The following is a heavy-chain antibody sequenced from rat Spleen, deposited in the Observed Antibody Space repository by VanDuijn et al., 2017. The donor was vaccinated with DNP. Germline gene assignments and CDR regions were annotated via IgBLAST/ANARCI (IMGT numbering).Heavy chain of an antibody. CDR2: ISYSGST. Sequence: EVQLQESGPGLVKPSQSLSLTCSVTGYSITSHYWGWIRKFPGNKMVYIGHISYSGSTHYNPSLKSRISITRDTSKNQFFLQVNSVNTEDTATYYCARWPGYNPPYAMDAWGQGTSVTVSS. CDR3: ARWPGYNPPYAMDA. D-gene: IGHD1-4*01. V-gene: IGHV3-1*01. CDR1: GYSITSHY. J-gene: IGHJ4*01.